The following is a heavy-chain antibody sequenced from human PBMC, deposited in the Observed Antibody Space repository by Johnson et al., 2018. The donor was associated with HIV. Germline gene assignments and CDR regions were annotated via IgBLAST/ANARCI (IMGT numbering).Heavy chain of an antibody. V-gene: IGHV3-66*01. D-gene: IGHD4-11*01. Sequence: VQLVESGGGLVQPGGSLRLSCAASGFTVSSNYMSWVRQAPGKGLEWVSVIYSGGSTYYADSVKGRFTISRDNSKNTLYLQKNSLRAEDTAVYYCAREKTTPDAFDIWGQGTMVTVSS. CDR1: GFTVSSNY. CDR2: IYSGGST. J-gene: IGHJ3*02. CDR3: AREKTTPDAFDI.